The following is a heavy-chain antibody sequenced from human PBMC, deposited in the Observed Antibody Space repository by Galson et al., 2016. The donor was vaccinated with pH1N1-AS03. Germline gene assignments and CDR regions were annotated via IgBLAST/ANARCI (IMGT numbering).Heavy chain of an antibody. D-gene: IGHD3/OR15-3a*01. J-gene: IGHJ4*02. V-gene: IGHV3-21*01. CDR2: ISRSGNYI. CDR3: AKPGTENPEGSTGLFDS. CDR1: AFTFSTYS. Sequence: SLRLSCAASAFTFSTYSMNWVRQAPGKGLEWVSFISRSGNYIYYADSVKGRFTISRDDAKNPLYLQMNSLRSEDTAVYYCAKPGTENPEGSTGLFDSWGQGTVVTVSS.